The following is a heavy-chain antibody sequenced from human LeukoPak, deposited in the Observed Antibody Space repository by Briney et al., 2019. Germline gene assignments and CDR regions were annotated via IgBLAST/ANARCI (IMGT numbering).Heavy chain of an antibody. CDR3: ARDANFGELLYHTEDLFDF. J-gene: IGHJ4*02. V-gene: IGHV1-2*02. Sequence: ASVKVSCKASGYTFTTYYIHWVRQAPGQGLEWMGWINPNSGATNYAQNFQGRVTMTRDPSISTAYMELSRLRYDDTAVYYCARDANFGELLYHTEDLFDFWGQGTPVTVSS. CDR1: GYTFTTYY. CDR2: INPNSGAT. D-gene: IGHD3-10*01.